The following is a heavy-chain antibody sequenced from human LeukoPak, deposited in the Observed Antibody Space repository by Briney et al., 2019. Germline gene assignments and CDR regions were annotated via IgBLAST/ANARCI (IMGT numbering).Heavy chain of an antibody. J-gene: IGHJ2*01. CDR3: ARVRLQRNWYFDL. Sequence: PGGSLRLSCAASGLSFSDHYLDWVRQAPGKGLEWVGRIKNKANSYTTEYAASVKGRFTISRDDSKNSLYLQMNGLKADDTAVYYCARVRLQRNWYFDLWGRGTLVTVSS. CDR1: GLSFSDHY. CDR2: IKNKANSYTT. D-gene: IGHD2-15*01. V-gene: IGHV3-72*01.